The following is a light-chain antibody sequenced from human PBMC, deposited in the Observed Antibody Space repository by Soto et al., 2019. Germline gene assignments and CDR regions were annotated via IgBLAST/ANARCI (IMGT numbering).Light chain of an antibody. J-gene: IGKJ2*01. CDR2: GAS. CDR1: QSVSSN. V-gene: IGKV3-15*01. CDR3: QQYDEWPPSYT. Sequence: EIVMTQSPATLSVSPGERATLSCRASQSVSSNLAWYQQKPGQAPRLLIYGASTRATGIPARISGSGSGTECTRTISSLQSEDFAIYYCQQYDEWPPSYTFGQGTKLEI.